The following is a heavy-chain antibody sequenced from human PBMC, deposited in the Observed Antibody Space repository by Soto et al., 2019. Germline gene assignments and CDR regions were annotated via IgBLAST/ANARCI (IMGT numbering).Heavy chain of an antibody. CDR3: ARARNFLTGYYKGGFYYFDY. J-gene: IGHJ4*02. D-gene: IGHD3-9*01. CDR2: ISYSGST. Sequence: QVQLQESGPGLVKPADTLSLTCAVSGDSNSSYYWSWIRQSPGKGLEWIGYISYSGSTTYNPSLKSRFTISLHTSNNQCSLTLDSVTAADTAVYYCARARNFLTGYYKGGFYYFDYWGQGTLVTVSS. V-gene: IGHV4-59*07. CDR1: GDSNSSYY.